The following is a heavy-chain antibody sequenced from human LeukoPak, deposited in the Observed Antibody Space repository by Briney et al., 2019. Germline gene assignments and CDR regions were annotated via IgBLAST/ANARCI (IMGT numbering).Heavy chain of an antibody. V-gene: IGHV4-59*01. CDR1: GGSISSYY. Sequence: SETLSLTCTVSGGSISSYYWSWIRQPPGKGLEWIGYIYYSGSTNYNPSPKSQVTISVDTSKNQFSLKLSSVTAADTAVYYCARISIFEDAFDIWGQGTMVTVSS. CDR2: IYYSGST. J-gene: IGHJ3*02. D-gene: IGHD3-3*01. CDR3: ARISIFEDAFDI.